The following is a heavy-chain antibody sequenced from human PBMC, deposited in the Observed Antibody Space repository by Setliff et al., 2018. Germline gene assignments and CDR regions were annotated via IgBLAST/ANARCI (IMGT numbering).Heavy chain of an antibody. Sequence: GSGPTLVNPTQTLTLTCTFSGFSLSTSGVGVGWIRQPPGKALEWLALIYWNDDKRYSPSLKSRLTITKDTSKNQVVLTMTNMDPVDTATYFCAHAPTLEEIPLGYFDSWGQGTLVTVSS. CDR3: AHAPTLEEIPLGYFDS. V-gene: IGHV2-5*01. J-gene: IGHJ4*02. D-gene: IGHD3-16*01. CDR1: GFSLSTSGVG. CDR2: IYWNDDK.